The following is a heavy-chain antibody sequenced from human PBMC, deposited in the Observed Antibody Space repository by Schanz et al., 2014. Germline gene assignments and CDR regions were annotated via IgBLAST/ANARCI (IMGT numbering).Heavy chain of an antibody. V-gene: IGHV3-9*02. J-gene: IGHJ4*02. CDR3: AKKVPAYNPFDY. D-gene: IGHD1-1*01. Sequence: EAQLLESGGGLVAPGGSLRLSCTASGFNSDDYAMHWVRQAPGTGLEWVSGITGASDHIDYAESVKGRFTISRDNSKNTLYLQMDSLRAEDTAVYFCAKKVPAYNPFDYWGQGTLVTVSS. CDR2: ITGASDHI. CDR1: GFNSDDYA.